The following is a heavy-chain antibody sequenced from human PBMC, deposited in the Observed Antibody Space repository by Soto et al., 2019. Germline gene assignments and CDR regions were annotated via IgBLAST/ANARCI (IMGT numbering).Heavy chain of an antibody. CDR3: ARDNSYCTNGVCYTDYYYGMDV. V-gene: IGHV1-69*06. CDR2: ISPIFGTA. D-gene: IGHD2-8*01. Sequence: QVQLVQSGAEVKKPGSSVKVSCKASGGTFSSYAISWVRQAPGQGLEWMGGISPIFGTANYAQKFQGRVTITADKSTSTAYMELSSLRSEDTAVYYCARDNSYCTNGVCYTDYYYGMDVWGQGTTVTVSS. CDR1: GGTFSSYA. J-gene: IGHJ6*02.